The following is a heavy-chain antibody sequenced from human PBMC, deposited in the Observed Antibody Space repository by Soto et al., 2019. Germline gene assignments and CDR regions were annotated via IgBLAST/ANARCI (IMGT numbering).Heavy chain of an antibody. J-gene: IGHJ4*02. V-gene: IGHV4-31*02. CDR3: ARERFYDSSGYLLPGYYFEY. CDR1: GFSISDHG. CDR2: IYYSGST. D-gene: IGHD3-22*01. Sequence: TFAGFSISDHGVSWISKTPGKGLEWIGYIYYSGSTYYNPSLKSRVTISVDTSKNQFSLKLSSVTAADTAVYYCARERFYDSSGYLLPGYYFEYWGQGTLV.